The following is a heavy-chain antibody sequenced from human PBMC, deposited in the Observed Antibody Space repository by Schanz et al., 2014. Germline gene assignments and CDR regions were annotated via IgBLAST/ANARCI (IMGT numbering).Heavy chain of an antibody. V-gene: IGHV3-43*01. CDR2: ITWDGGIT. CDR1: GLTFDDYT. Sequence: EVRLVESGGGLVKPGGSLRLSCAVSGLTFDDYTMHWVRQAPGKGLEWVSLITWDGGITYYADSLKGRFTISRDNSKNSLYLQMNSLRTEDTALYYCAKGAVEMSTGLGGSWGQGTLVTVSS. CDR3: AKGAVEMSTGLGGS. D-gene: IGHD3-16*01. J-gene: IGHJ5*02.